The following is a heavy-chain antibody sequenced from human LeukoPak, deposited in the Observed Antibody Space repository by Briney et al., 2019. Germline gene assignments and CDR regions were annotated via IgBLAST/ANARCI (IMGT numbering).Heavy chain of an antibody. CDR1: GFTFSSYA. CDR2: ISYDGSNK. J-gene: IGHJ5*02. V-gene: IGHV3-30*04. D-gene: IGHD1-26*01. CDR3: AKDREVGDDNWFDP. Sequence: QTGGSLRLSCAASGFTFSSYAMHWVRQAPGKGLEWVAVISYDGSNKYYADSVKGRFTISRDNSKNTLYLQMNSLRAEDTAVYYCAKDREVGDDNWFDPWGQGTLVTVSS.